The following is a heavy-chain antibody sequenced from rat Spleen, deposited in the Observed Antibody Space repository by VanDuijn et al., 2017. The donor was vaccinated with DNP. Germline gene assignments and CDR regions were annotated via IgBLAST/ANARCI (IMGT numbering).Heavy chain of an antibody. V-gene: IGHV5S10*01. CDR3: ATHLGMGIDYFDY. CDR1: RITFSDDY. J-gene: IGHJ2*01. D-gene: IGHD1-7*01. Sequence: EVKLVESGGGLVQPGRSLKLSCAVSRITFSDDYMAWVRQTPKKGLEWVAAISSEGSTSGSRAYYPDSVKGRFTISRDNAKSTLYLQMDSLRSEDTATYYCATHLGMGIDYFDYWGQGVMVTVSS. CDR2: ISSEGSTSGSRA.